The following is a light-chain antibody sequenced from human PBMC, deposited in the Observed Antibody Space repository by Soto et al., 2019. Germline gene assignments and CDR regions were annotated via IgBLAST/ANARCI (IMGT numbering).Light chain of an antibody. J-gene: IGKJ1*01. CDR3: HQYGNSPQT. CDR1: QSVSSSY. V-gene: IGKV3-20*01. CDR2: GAS. Sequence: EVVLTQSPGTLSLSPGERATLSCRASQSVSSSYLAWYQHKRGQAPRLVMYGASSRATGVPDRFSGWGSGTDFTLTISRLEPEDFEVYYCHQYGNSPQTFGQGTKVEVK.